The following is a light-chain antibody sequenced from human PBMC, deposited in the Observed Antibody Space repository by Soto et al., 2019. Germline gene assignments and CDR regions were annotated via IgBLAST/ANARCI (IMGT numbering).Light chain of an antibody. CDR1: QSVLYSSNNKNY. CDR3: QQYYSTRT. Sequence: DIVMTQSPDSLAVSLGERATINCKSSQSVLYSSNNKNYLAWYQQKPGQPPKLLIYWASTRESGVPDRFSGSGSETDSTSTISSLQGEDVAVYYCQQYYSTRTFGQGTKVEIK. CDR2: WAS. V-gene: IGKV4-1*01. J-gene: IGKJ1*01.